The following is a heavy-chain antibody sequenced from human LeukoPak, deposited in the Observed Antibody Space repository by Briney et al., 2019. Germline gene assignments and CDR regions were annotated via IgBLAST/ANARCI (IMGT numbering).Heavy chain of an antibody. CDR1: GGSIRNYF. CDR2: INYSGGT. Sequence: SETLSLTCTVSGGSIRNYFWSWIRQPPGKGLEWIGYINYSGGTNYNPFLKSRVTISVDTSKNQFSLKLNSVTAADTAVYYCARDGGTYRNDAFDFWGQGTVVTVSS. V-gene: IGHV4-59*01. CDR3: ARDGGTYRNDAFDF. D-gene: IGHD1-26*01. J-gene: IGHJ3*01.